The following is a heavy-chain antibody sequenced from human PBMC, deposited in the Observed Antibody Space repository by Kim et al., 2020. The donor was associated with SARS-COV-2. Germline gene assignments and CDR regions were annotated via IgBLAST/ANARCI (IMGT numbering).Heavy chain of an antibody. CDR3: ARGVRPVQWLATTCYYFDY. Sequence: ASVKVSCKASGYTFTNYGISWVRQAPGQGLEWMGWISAYNGNTNYAQKVQGRVTMTTDTSTSTAYMELRSLRSDDTAVYYCARGVRPVQWLATTCYYFDYWGQGTLVTVSS. J-gene: IGHJ4*02. CDR1: GYTFTNYG. CDR2: ISAYNGNT. V-gene: IGHV1-18*01. D-gene: IGHD6-19*01.